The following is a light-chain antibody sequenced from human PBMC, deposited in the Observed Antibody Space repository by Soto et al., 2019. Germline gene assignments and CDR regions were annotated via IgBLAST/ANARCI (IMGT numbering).Light chain of an antibody. J-gene: IGLJ3*02. Sequence: QSVLTQPPSVSGAPGQRVTIPCTGSSSNIGADYDVHWYQQLPGTAPKLPIYGNNNRPSGVSDRFSGSQSGTSASLAITGLQAEDEADYYGQSYDSSLSGSLFGGGTKLTVL. CDR2: GNN. V-gene: IGLV1-40*01. CDR1: SSNIGADYD. CDR3: QSYDSSLSGSL.